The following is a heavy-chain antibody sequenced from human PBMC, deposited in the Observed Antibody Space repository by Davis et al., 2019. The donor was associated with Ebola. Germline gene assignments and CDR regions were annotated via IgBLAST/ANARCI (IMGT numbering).Heavy chain of an antibody. Sequence: GGSLRLSCAVSGFVVSSYYMSWVRQAPGKGLEWLSVIYSGGTKYYADSVKGRFTISRDNSKNTLYLQMNSLRAEDTAVYYCAKLNTVTTWPVVGYWGQGTLVTVSS. CDR3: AKLNTVTTWPVVGY. J-gene: IGHJ4*02. CDR2: IYSGGTK. D-gene: IGHD4-11*01. CDR1: GFVVSSYY. V-gene: IGHV3-53*01.